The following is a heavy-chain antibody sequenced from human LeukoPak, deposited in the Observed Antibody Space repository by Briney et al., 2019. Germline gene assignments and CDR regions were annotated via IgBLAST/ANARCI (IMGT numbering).Heavy chain of an antibody. CDR3: ARALHLELHSYFDS. CDR1: GGTFSSYA. D-gene: IGHD1-1*01. V-gene: IGHV1-69*13. CDR2: IIPIFGSA. Sequence: SVKVSCEASGGTFSSYAISWVRQAPGQGLEWMGGIIPIFGSANYAQKFQGRVTITADESTSTAYMELSSLRSEDTAVYYCARALHLELHSYFDSWGQGTLVTVSS. J-gene: IGHJ4*02.